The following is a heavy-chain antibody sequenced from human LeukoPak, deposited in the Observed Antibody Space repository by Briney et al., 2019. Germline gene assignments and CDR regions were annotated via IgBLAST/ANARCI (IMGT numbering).Heavy chain of an antibody. J-gene: IGHJ4*02. CDR1: GFTFSGYN. CDR3: ATVYIYSSPTSYFDY. V-gene: IGHV3-21*01. CDR2: ISSSSSYI. Sequence: GGSLRLSCAASGFTFSGYNMNWVRQAPGKGLEWVSSISSSSSYIYYADSVKGRFTISRDNAKNSLYLQMNSLRAEDMSVYYCATVYIYSSPTSYFDYWGQGTLVTVSS. D-gene: IGHD1-26*01.